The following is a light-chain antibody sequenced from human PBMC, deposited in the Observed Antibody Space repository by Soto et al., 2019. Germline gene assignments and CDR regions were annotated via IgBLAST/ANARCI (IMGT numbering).Light chain of an antibody. CDR2: ATS. V-gene: IGKV1-33*01. J-gene: IGKJ3*01. CDR3: QQSDNLPDFT. CDR1: QDSNTY. Sequence: DIQVSQSPPSLSASVGDRVTVTCQASQDSNTYLNWFQQRPGEAPKLLIYATSNLEPGVQSRYSGRQSGTDFILSISSLQPEDVGTYYCQQSDNLPDFTFGPGTKVNI.